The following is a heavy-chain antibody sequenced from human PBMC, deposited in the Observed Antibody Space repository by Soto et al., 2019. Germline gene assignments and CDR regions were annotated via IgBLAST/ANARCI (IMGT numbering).Heavy chain of an antibody. CDR1: GYTFTGYY. Sequence: SSLKVPCKASGYTFTGYYMHWVRQAPGQGLEWMGWINPNSGGTNYAQKFQGRVTMTRDTSISTAYMELSRLRSGDTAVYYGARDCEQVSDLGSRCSITEAVEIWG. J-gene: IGHJ3*02. CDR2: INPNSGGT. V-gene: IGHV1-2*02. CDR3: ARDCEQVSDLGSRCSITEAVEI. D-gene: IGHD2-15*01.